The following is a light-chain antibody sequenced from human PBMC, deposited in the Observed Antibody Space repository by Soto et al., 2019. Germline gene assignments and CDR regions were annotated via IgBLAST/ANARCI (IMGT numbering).Light chain of an antibody. J-gene: IGKJ1*01. CDR1: QSVLYSSNNKNY. Sequence: DIVMTQSPDSLAVSLGERATINCKSSQSVLYSSNNKNYLAWYQQKPGQPPKLLIYWASTRVSGVPDRFSGSGSGTDFTLTISSLQAEDVAVYYCQQYCSTPWTFGQGTKVEIK. CDR2: WAS. V-gene: IGKV4-1*01. CDR3: QQYCSTPWT.